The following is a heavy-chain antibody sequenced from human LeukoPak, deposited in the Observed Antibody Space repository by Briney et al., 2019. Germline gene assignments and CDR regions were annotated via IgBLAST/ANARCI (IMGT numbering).Heavy chain of an antibody. D-gene: IGHD1-26*01. V-gene: IGHV4-4*07. Sequence: SETLSLTCTVSGGSISDYYWSWIRQPAGKGLEWIGRIYTSGSTNYNPSLKTRVTMSVDTSKNQFSLRLSSVTAADTAVYYCARVASIYGTVEYYFDYWGQGTLVTVSS. CDR3: ARVASIYGTVEYYFDY. CDR1: GGSISDYY. J-gene: IGHJ4*02. CDR2: IYTSGST.